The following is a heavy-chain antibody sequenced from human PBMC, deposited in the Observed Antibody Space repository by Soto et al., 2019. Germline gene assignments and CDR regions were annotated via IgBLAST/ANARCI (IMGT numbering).Heavy chain of an antibody. Sequence: SVKVSCKSSGGTFSSHSINCVLQAPVQGREWMGGIIPIFGPANFAKKFQGRVTITADESTTTAYMELSSLTSEDTAVYYCATGSFTSTGGRIGYHYNAMDVWGQGTTVTVSS. CDR2: IIPIFGPA. D-gene: IGHD1-1*01. CDR1: GGTFSSHS. CDR3: ATGSFTSTGGRIGYHYNAMDV. V-gene: IGHV1-69*13. J-gene: IGHJ6*02.